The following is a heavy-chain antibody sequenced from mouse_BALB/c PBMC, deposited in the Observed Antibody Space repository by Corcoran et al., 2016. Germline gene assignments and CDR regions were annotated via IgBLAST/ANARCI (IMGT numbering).Heavy chain of an antibody. CDR2: INTYTGEP. V-gene: IGHV9-1*02. CDR1: GYTFTNYG. Sequence: QIQLVQSGPELKKPGETVKISCKASGYTFTNYGMNWVKQAPGKGVKWMGWINTYTGEPTYADDFKGRFAFSLETSASTAYLQINNLKNDDMATYFCAREPYAMDYWGQGTSVTVSS. J-gene: IGHJ4*01. CDR3: AREPYAMDY.